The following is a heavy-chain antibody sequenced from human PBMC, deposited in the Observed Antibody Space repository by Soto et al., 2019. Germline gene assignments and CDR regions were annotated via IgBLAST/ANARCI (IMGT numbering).Heavy chain of an antibody. CDR3: AIFYVDTASYYYYYYGMDV. CDR2: IYSGDGT. Sequence: PGGSLRLSCAASGFTVSSNYMSWVRQAPGKGLEWVSVIYSGDGTYYADSVKGRFTISRDNSKNTLYLQMNSLRAEDTAVYYCAIFYVDTASYYYYYYGMDVWGQGTTVTVSS. J-gene: IGHJ6*02. D-gene: IGHD5-18*01. V-gene: IGHV3-66*02. CDR1: GFTVSSNY.